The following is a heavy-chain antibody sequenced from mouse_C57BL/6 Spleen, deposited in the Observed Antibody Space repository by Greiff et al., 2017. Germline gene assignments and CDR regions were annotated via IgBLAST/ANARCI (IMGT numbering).Heavy chain of an antibody. J-gene: IGHJ3*01. Sequence: ESGPGLVKPSQSLSLTCSVTGYSITSGYYWNWIRQFPGNKLEWMGYISYDGSNNYNPSLKNRISITRDTSTNQFFLKLNSVTTEDTATYYCARDLRGFAYWGQGTLVTVSA. V-gene: IGHV3-6*01. CDR2: ISYDGSN. CDR1: GYSITSGYY. CDR3: ARDLRGFAY.